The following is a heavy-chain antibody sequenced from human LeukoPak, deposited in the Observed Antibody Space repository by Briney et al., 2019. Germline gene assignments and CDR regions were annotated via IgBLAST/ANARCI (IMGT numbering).Heavy chain of an antibody. Sequence: PGGSLRLSCAASGFTFSSYAMSWVRQAPGKGLEWVSAISGNGGTTYYADSVKGRFTISRDNSKNTVYLQMNSLRVDDTAVYFCARRDIVVVVSASDYWGQGTLVTVSS. CDR1: GFTFSSYA. CDR2: ISGNGGTT. CDR3: ARRDIVVVVSASDY. J-gene: IGHJ4*02. V-gene: IGHV3-23*01. D-gene: IGHD2-15*01.